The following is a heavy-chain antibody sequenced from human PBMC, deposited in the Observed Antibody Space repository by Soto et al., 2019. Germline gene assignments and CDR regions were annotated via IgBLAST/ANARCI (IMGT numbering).Heavy chain of an antibody. D-gene: IGHD6-19*01. Sequence: EVQLVESGGGLVQPGGSLRLSCAASGFTFSSYSMNWVRQAPGKGLEWVSYISSSSSTIYYADSVKGRFTISRDNAKNSLYLQMNSLRAEDTAVYYCARDPSSGWYREDYWCQGTLVTVSS. J-gene: IGHJ4*02. CDR2: ISSSSSTI. CDR1: GFTFSSYS. V-gene: IGHV3-48*01. CDR3: ARDPSSGWYREDY.